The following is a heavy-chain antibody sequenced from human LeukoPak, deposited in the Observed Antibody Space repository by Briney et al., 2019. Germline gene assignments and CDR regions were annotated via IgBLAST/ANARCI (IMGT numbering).Heavy chain of an antibody. J-gene: IGHJ4*02. CDR3: ARAPSGYSYGHPYYFDH. Sequence: GGSLILCCAASGFTFSSYSMNWVRQAPGKGLEWVSCISSSSSYIYYADLVKGRFNISRDNAKNSLYLQMNLLSADDTAVYSFARAPSGYSYGHPYYFDHCGQGTLVTVSS. CDR2: ISSSSSYI. D-gene: IGHD5-18*01. V-gene: IGHV3-21*01. CDR1: GFTFSSYS.